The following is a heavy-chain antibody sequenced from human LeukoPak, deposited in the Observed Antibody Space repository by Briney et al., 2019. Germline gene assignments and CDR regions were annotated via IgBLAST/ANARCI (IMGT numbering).Heavy chain of an antibody. Sequence: GGSLRLSCAASGFTFSGFSMNWVRQAPGKGLEWLSYISGSGGTVYYADSVKGRFTISRDNAKSSLYLQTNGLRAEDTAVYYCAKDAAVALDYWGQGTLVTVSS. CDR1: GFTFSGFS. CDR3: AKDAAVALDY. J-gene: IGHJ4*02. V-gene: IGHV3-48*01. D-gene: IGHD6-19*01. CDR2: ISGSGGTV.